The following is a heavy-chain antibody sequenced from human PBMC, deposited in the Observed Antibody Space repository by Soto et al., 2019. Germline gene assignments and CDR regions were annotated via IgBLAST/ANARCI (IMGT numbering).Heavy chain of an antibody. D-gene: IGHD3-22*01. Sequence: KTGGSLRLSCTASGFTFGDYAMSWFRQAPGKGLEWVGFIRSKAYGGTTEYAASVKGRFTISRDDSKSIAYLQMNSLKTEDTAVYYCTRALLGDSSGYYYYYYYGMDVWGQGTTGTVS. CDR1: GFTFGDYA. J-gene: IGHJ6*02. CDR3: TRALLGDSSGYYYYYYYGMDV. CDR2: IRSKAYGGTT. V-gene: IGHV3-49*05.